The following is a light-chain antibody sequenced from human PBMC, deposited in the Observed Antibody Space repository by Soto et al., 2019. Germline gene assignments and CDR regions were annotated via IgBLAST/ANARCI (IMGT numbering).Light chain of an antibody. CDR3: CSYAGSSLYV. CDR2: EGS. CDR1: SSDVGSYNL. J-gene: IGLJ1*01. V-gene: IGLV2-23*01. Sequence: QSVLTRPASVSGSPGQSITISCTGTSSDVGSYNLVSWYQQHPDKAPKLMIYEGSKRPSGVSNRFSGSKSGNTASLTISGLQAEDEADYYCCSYAGSSLYVFGTGTKVTVL.